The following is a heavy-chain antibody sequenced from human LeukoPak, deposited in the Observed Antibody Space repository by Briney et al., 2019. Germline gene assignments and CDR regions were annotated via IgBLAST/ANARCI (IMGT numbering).Heavy chain of an antibody. D-gene: IGHD4-23*01. J-gene: IGHJ2*01. CDR3: GRMAANTRRLGDYGGKFNL. Sequence: GGSLRLSCAASRFTFSNYWMSWVRQAPGKGLEWVANIRQDGGEKFYVDSVKGRFTISRDNAKNSLYLQMNSLRAEDTAVYYCGRMAANTRRLGDYGGKFNLWGRGTLVTVSS. V-gene: IGHV3-7*04. CDR1: RFTFSNYW. CDR2: IRQDGGEK.